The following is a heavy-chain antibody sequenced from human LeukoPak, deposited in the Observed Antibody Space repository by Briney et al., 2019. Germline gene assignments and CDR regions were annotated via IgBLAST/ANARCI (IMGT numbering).Heavy chain of an antibody. CDR2: ITGSGGWA. CDR1: GLTFSSYA. J-gene: IGHJ3*02. D-gene: IGHD4-17*01. Sequence: GGSLRLSCAASGLTFSSYAMMWLRQAPGKGLEWVSAITGSGGWALYADSGKGRFTISRDNSKNTLYLQMSSLRAEDTAVYYCAKDLNGDYIGAFDIWGQGTMVTVSS. V-gene: IGHV3-23*01. CDR3: AKDLNGDYIGAFDI.